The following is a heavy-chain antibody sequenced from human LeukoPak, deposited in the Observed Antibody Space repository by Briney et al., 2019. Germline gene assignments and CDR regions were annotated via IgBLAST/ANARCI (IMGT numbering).Heavy chain of an antibody. CDR2: INHSGST. CDR3: ARTSYAGDAFDI. D-gene: IGHD2/OR15-2a*01. CDR1: GGSFSGSY. Sequence: PSETLSLTCAVYGGSFSGSYWNWIRQSPGKGLEWIGEINHSGSTYYNPSLKGRLTISVDTSKNHFSLKLSSVTAADTAVYYCARTSYAGDAFDIWGQGTMVTVSS. J-gene: IGHJ3*02. V-gene: IGHV4-34*01.